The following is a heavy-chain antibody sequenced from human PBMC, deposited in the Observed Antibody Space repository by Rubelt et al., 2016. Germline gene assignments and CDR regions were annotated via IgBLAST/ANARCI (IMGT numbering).Heavy chain of an antibody. CDR2: ISGGGGSA. CDR3: ARVITGSSGWSA. D-gene: IGHD6-19*01. V-gene: IGHV3-23*01. J-gene: IGHJ5*02. Sequence: GSGGGLVQPGGSLRLSCAASGFTFTTHGMSWVRQAPGKGLVWVSTISGGGGSAYYADSVRGRFTISRDNSKNALYLRMNSLRVDDTAVYYCARVITGSSGWSAWGQGTLVTVSS. CDR1: GFTFTTHG.